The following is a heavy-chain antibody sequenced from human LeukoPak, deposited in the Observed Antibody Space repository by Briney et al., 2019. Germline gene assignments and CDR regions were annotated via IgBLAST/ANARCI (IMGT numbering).Heavy chain of an antibody. CDR1: GGPIINFY. CDR3: ARDSGTRDAFDI. J-gene: IGHJ3*02. V-gene: IGHV4-59*01. CDR2: INYSGRT. D-gene: IGHD3-10*01. Sequence: PSETLSLTCTVSGGPIINFYWTWIRQPPGKGLEWIGYINYSGRTDYNPSLKSRVTISVDTSKNHFSLKLNSVTAADTAVYYCARDSGTRDAFDIWGQGTMVTVSS.